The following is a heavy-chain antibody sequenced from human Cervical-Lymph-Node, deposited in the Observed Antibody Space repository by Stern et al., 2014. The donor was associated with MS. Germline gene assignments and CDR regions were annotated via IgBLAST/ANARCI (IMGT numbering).Heavy chain of an antibody. CDR3: ALSSETSDRWYSLGYDL. CDR1: GGTFSKFP. V-gene: IGHV1-69*01. D-gene: IGHD6-13*01. Sequence: VQLVESGAEVTKTGSSVKDSCKASGGTFSKFPSSWVRQAPGQGLEWMGGMFPVFGTPTYAQEFRGRVTITADVSTSTVYMELSSLRSDDTAVYYCALSSETSDRWYSLGYDLWGQGTLVTVSS. CDR2: MFPVFGTP. J-gene: IGHJ5*02.